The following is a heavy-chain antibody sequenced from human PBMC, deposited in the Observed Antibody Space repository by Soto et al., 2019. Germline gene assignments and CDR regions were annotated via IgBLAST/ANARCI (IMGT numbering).Heavy chain of an antibody. CDR2: IYHNGDT. D-gene: IGHD2-2*02. J-gene: IGHJ3*02. CDR1: GGSISIGGYF. CDR3: ATGSGHGSYYKVFDI. Sequence: KASETLSLTCTASGGSISIGGYFWSWIRQHPGKGLEWIGYIYHNGDTYSNPSLKSRVTISVDTSKSQLSLRLNSVTAVDTAIYYSATGSGHGSYYKVFDIWGHGTMVTVSS. V-gene: IGHV4-31*03.